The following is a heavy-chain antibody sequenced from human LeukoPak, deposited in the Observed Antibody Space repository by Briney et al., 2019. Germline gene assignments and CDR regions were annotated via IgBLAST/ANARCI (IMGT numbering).Heavy chain of an antibody. V-gene: IGHV3-53*01. CDR2: IYSGGKT. Sequence: GGSLRLSCAASGFTVSSNYMSWVRQAPGKGLEWVPVIYSGGKTSYADSVKGRFTISGDYSKNTLYLQMNSLTAEDTAVYYCARDVSSAYYVFDYWGQGTLVTVSS. D-gene: IGHD3-22*01. J-gene: IGHJ4*02. CDR3: ARDVSSAYYVFDY. CDR1: GFTVSSNY.